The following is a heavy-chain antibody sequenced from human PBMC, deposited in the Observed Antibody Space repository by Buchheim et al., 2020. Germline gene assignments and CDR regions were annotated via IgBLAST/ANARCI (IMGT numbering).Heavy chain of an antibody. Sequence: EVQLVESGGGLVQPGGSLRLSCAASGFTFSSYWMHWVRQAPGKGLVWVSRINSDGSSTSYADSVKGRFTISRDKAKHTLYLQMNSLRAEDTAVYYCARDVATVNLYYYYGMDVWGQGTT. J-gene: IGHJ6*02. CDR1: GFTFSSYW. CDR2: INSDGSST. D-gene: IGHD4-17*01. CDR3: ARDVATVNLYYYYGMDV. V-gene: IGHV3-74*01.